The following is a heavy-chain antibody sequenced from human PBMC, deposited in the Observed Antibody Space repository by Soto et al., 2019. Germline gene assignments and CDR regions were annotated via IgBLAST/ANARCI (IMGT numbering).Heavy chain of an antibody. V-gene: IGHV1-46*03. CDR1: GYTFTSYY. J-gene: IGHJ4*02. CDR3: AREQQLVLSPHFDY. CDR2: INPSGGST. Sequence: QVQLVQSGAEVKKPGASVKVSCKASGYTFTSYYMHWVRQAPGQGLEWMGIINPSGGSTSYAQKCQGRVTMPRDTSTSTVYMELSSLTSEDPAVYYCAREQQLVLSPHFDYWGQGTLVTVSS. D-gene: IGHD6-13*01.